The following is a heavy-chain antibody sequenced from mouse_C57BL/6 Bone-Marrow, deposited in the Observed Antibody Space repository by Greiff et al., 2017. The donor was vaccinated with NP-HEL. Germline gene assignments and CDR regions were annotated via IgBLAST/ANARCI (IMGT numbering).Heavy chain of an antibody. J-gene: IGHJ1*03. CDR2: IYPGNSDT. D-gene: IGHD1-1*01. CDR1: GYTFTSYW. CDR3: TTTFTTVDWYFDV. V-gene: IGHV1-5*01. Sequence: EVQLQQSGTVLARPGASVKMSCKTSGYTFTSYWLHWVKQRPGQGLEWIGAIYPGNSDTSYNQKFKGKAKLTAVTSASTAYMELSSLTNEDSAVYYCTTTFTTVDWYFDVWGTGTTVTVSS.